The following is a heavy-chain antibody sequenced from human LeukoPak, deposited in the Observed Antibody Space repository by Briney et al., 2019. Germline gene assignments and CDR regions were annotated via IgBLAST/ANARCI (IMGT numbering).Heavy chain of an antibody. CDR2: ILAGGNSK. Sequence: GRSLRLSCAASGFTFSSYPMHWVRQAPGKGLEWAAAILAGGNSKYYADSVRGRLTISRDNSKNSLYMQMDSLRDEDTAVYYCARETMERIFAFDVWGQGTMVVVAS. D-gene: IGHD2/OR15-2a*01. J-gene: IGHJ3*01. CDR3: ARETMERIFAFDV. V-gene: IGHV3-30-3*01. CDR1: GFTFSSYP.